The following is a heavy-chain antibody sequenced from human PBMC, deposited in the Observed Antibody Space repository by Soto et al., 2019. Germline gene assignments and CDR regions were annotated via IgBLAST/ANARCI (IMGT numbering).Heavy chain of an antibody. CDR1: GFTVSNHW. D-gene: IGHD2-21*01. J-gene: IGHJ3*01. CDR2: IKTDGTYT. CDR3: ARPKGAAYSAFNV. Sequence: EVQLVEPGGGLVQPGGSLTLSCAASGFTVSNHWMHWVRQAPGKGLESISRIKTDGTYTDYADSVKGRFTISRDNAKNMLYMQMYSLSPEDTAVYYCARPKGAAYSAFNVWGQGTVVTVSS. V-gene: IGHV3-74*01.